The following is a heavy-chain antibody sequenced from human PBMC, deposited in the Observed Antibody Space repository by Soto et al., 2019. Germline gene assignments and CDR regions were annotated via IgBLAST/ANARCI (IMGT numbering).Heavy chain of an antibody. J-gene: IGHJ2*01. D-gene: IGHD3-3*01. CDR1: GFTFSSYA. Sequence: PGGSLRLSCAASGFTFSSYAMSWVRQAPGKWLEWVSGISGSGGSTYYADSVKGRFTISRDNSKNTLYLQMNSLRAEDTAVYYCAKSARFLEWLSPDWYFDLWGRGXLVTVSS. CDR3: AKSARFLEWLSPDWYFDL. V-gene: IGHV3-23*01. CDR2: ISGSGGST.